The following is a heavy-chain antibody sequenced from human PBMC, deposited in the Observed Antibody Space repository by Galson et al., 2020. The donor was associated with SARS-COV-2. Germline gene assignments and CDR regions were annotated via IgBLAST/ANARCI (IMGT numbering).Heavy chain of an antibody. CDR1: GFTFSSYG. D-gene: IGHD3-9*01. Sequence: TGGSLRLSCAASGFTFSSYGMHWVRQAPGKGLEWVAVISYDGSTKYYEDSVKGRFTISRDNSKNTLYLQMNSLRAEDTAVYYCAKDLAYYDILTGDSQTPRAYYYYGMDVWGQGTTVTVSS. CDR3: AKDLAYYDILTGDSQTPRAYYYYGMDV. J-gene: IGHJ6*02. CDR2: ISYDGSTK. V-gene: IGHV3-30*18.